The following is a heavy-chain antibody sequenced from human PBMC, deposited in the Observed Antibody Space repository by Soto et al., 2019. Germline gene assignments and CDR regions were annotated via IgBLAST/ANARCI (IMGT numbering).Heavy chain of an antibody. J-gene: IGHJ4*02. CDR1: GFTFSNAW. Sequence: EVQLVESGGGLVKPGGSLRLSCAASGFTFSNAWMNWVRQAPGKGLEWVGRIKSKTDGGTTDYAAPVKGRFTISRDDSKNTLYLQMNSLKTEDTAVYYCTTEERITIFGVVIESDYWGQGTLVTVSS. CDR2: IKSKTDGGTT. V-gene: IGHV3-15*07. D-gene: IGHD3-3*01. CDR3: TTEERITIFGVVIESDY.